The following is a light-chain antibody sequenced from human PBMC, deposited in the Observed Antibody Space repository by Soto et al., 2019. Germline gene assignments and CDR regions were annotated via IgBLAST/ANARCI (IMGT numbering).Light chain of an antibody. CDR1: QSIDNW. CDR2: AAS. V-gene: IGKV1-5*01. J-gene: IGKJ1*01. CDR3: QQFSSYST. Sequence: DIRVTQSPSTLSASVEDRVTITCRASQSIDNWLAWYQQKPGKAPKLLIYAASTLETGVPSRFSGSGSGTEFTLTIKSLQPDDFATYYCQQFSSYSTFGQGTKVEIK.